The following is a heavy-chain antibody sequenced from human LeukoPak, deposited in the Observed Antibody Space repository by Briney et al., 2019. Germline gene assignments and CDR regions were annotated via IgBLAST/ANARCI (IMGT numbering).Heavy chain of an antibody. D-gene: IGHD3-10*01. J-gene: IGHJ4*02. CDR1: GYSFTSYW. Sequence: LGESLKISCKGSGYSFTSYWIGWVRQMPGKGLEWMGIIHPGDSDTRYSPSFQGQVTISADKSINTAYLQWSSLKASDTAMYYCASGFMVRGIYFDYWGQGTLVTVSS. CDR3: ASGFMVRGIYFDY. CDR2: IHPGDSDT. V-gene: IGHV5-51*01.